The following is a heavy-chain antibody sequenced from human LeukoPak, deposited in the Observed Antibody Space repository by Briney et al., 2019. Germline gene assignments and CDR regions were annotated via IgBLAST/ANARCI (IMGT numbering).Heavy chain of an antibody. V-gene: IGHV3-21*01. CDR1: GFTFSSYS. CDR3: ASSSRGALDY. D-gene: IGHD3-10*01. J-gene: IGHJ4*02. Sequence: GGSLRLSCAAPGFTFSSYSMNWVRQAQGKGLEWVSSISSSSTYVYYADSVKGRFTISRDNAKNSLYLQMNSLRAEDTVVYYCASSSRGALDYWGQGTLVTVSS. CDR2: ISSSSTYV.